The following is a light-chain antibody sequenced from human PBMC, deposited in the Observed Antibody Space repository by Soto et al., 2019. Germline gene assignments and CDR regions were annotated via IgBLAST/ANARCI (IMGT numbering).Light chain of an antibody. CDR2: DAS. CDR3: HHYGGSQYT. Sequence: EIVLTQSPGTLSLSPGERATLSCRASQSVSRSLGWYQHKPGQAPRLIMYDASNRATGTPAWFSGSGSGTDFTLTISRLDPEDFAVYYCHHYGGSQYTFGQGTKLEI. J-gene: IGKJ2*01. V-gene: IGKV3-20*01. CDR1: QSVSRS.